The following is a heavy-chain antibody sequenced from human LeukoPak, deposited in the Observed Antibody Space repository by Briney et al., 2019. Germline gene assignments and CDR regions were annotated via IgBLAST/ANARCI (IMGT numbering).Heavy chain of an antibody. Sequence: GGSLRLSCAASGFTFSSYAIHWVRQAPGKGLYWLAVISYDGNTKYYADSVKGRFTISRDNSKRTLYLQMGSLRLEDTAVYYCARERIAATGTGWFDPWGQGTLVTVSS. CDR2: ISYDGNTK. CDR3: ARERIAATGTGWFDP. J-gene: IGHJ5*02. V-gene: IGHV3-30*15. D-gene: IGHD6-13*01. CDR1: GFTFSSYA.